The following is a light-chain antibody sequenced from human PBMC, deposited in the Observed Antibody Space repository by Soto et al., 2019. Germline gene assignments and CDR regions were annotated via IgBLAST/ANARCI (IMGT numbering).Light chain of an antibody. Sequence: AIRMTQSPSSFSASTGDRVTITCRASQGISSYLAWYQQKPGKAPKLLIYAASTLQSGVPSRFSGSGSGTDFTLTISCLQSGDFATYYCQQYYSYLSLTFGGGTKVEIK. CDR3: QQYYSYLSLT. J-gene: IGKJ4*01. V-gene: IGKV1-8*01. CDR1: QGISSY. CDR2: AAS.